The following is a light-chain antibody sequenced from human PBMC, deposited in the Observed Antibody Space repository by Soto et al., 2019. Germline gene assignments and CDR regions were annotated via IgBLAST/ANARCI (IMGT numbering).Light chain of an antibody. CDR1: SSDVVTYNL. V-gene: IGLV2-23*03. CDR3: YSFAGSTTFSYV. Sequence: HSVLTQPASVSGSPGQSISISCTGTSSDVVTYNLVSWYQQHPGKAPTVLIYEGTKRPSGVSNRFSGSKSGNTASLTISGLQIEDEADYYCYSFAGSTTFSYVFGPGTKVTVL. J-gene: IGLJ1*01. CDR2: EGT.